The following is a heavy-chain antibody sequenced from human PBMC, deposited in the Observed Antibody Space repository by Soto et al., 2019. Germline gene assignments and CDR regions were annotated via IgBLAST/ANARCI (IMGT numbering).Heavy chain of an antibody. Sequence: QVQLVQSGAEVKKPGASVKVSCKASGYTFTSYDINWVRQATGQGLEWMGWMNPNSGNTGYAQKFQGRVTMTRNTSISTAYMELSSLRSEDTAVYYCARGPPTSYYDFWSGYYNSPFFDYWGQGTLVTVSS. CDR3: ARGPPTSYYDFWSGYYNSPFFDY. CDR2: MNPNSGNT. CDR1: GYTFTSYD. J-gene: IGHJ4*02. V-gene: IGHV1-8*01. D-gene: IGHD3-3*01.